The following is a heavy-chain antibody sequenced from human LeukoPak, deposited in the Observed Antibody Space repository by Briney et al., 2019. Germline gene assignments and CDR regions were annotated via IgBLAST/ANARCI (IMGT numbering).Heavy chain of an antibody. CDR2: IYSSGST. Sequence: PSETLSLTCTVSGGSIRIDGYYWGWIRQHPEKGLEWIGHIYSSGSTYYNPSLKSRVTISVDPSKNQFSLNLTAVTAADTAVYYCARKSRGYDFPWFDPWGQGILGTVSS. CDR1: GGSIRIDGYY. V-gene: IGHV4-31*03. D-gene: IGHD5-12*01. CDR3: ARKSRGYDFPWFDP. J-gene: IGHJ5*02.